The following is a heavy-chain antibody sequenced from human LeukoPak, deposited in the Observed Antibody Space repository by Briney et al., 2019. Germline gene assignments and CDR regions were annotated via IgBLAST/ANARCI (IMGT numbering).Heavy chain of an antibody. CDR3: ARDLYYYGSGSYYNPYYFDY. CDR1: GGSISSGSYY. J-gene: IGHJ4*02. D-gene: IGHD3-10*01. CDR2: LYTGGST. V-gene: IGHV4-61*02. Sequence: PSQTLSLTCTVSGGSISSGSYYWSWIRQSAGKGLEWIGRLYTGGSTNYNPSLKSRVTISVDTSKNQFSLKLSSVTAADTAVYYCARDLYYYGSGSYYNPYYFDYWGQGTLVTVSS.